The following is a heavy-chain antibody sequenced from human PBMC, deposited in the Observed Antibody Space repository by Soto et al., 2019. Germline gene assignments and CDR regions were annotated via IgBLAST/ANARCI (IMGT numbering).Heavy chain of an antibody. CDR1: GGTFSSYA. CDR2: IIPIFGTA. D-gene: IGHD3-3*02. CDR3: ARFKHFWSGYPSYFDY. V-gene: IGHV1-69*13. J-gene: IGHJ4*02. Sequence: SVKVSCKASGGTFSSYAISWVRQAPGQGLEWMGGIIPIFGTANYAQKFQGRVTITADESTSTAYMELSSLRSEDTAVYYCARFKHFWSGYPSYFDYWGQGXLVTVSS.